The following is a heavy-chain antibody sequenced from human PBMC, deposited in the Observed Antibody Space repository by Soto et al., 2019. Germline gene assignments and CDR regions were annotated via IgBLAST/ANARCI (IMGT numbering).Heavy chain of an antibody. CDR1: GFAINSTVYY. V-gene: IGHV4-39*01. D-gene: IGHD3-16*01. CDR2: SNYGGPT. J-gene: IGHJ6*01. CDR3: ARHGAQSTSVYSYYGMQV. Sequence: TSETLSLTCTVSGFAINSTVYYCGWMRQPPWKGLEWIGSSNYGGPTYYSPSLQSRVTISLDTAKNHFSLNLRSVTAADTAVYYCARHGAQSTSVYSYYGMQVWGQGTTVNVSS.